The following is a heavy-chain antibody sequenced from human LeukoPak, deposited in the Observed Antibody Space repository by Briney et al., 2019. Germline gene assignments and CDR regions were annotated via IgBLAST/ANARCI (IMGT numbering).Heavy chain of an antibody. CDR2: INQGGSET. D-gene: IGHD6-6*01. V-gene: IGHV3-7*01. J-gene: IGHJ4*02. CDR1: GFTFRTYW. Sequence: GGSLRPSCAASGFTFRTYWMSWVRQAPGKGLEWVASINQGGSETYYVESVKGRFTIPRDNAMNSFFLQMNSLRAEDTAVYYCARLIGDRTIYDYWGQGTLVTVSS. CDR3: ARLIGDRTIYDY.